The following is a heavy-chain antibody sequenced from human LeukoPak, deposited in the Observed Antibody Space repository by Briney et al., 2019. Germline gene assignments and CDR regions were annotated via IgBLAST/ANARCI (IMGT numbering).Heavy chain of an antibody. V-gene: IGHV3-30*18. CDR2: ISYDGSNK. D-gene: IGHD4-17*01. J-gene: IGHJ4*02. CDR3: AKDYDYGDYVLDY. Sequence: GGSLRLSCAASGFTFSSYGMHWVRQAPGKGLEWVAVISYDGSNKYYADSVKGRFTISRDNSKNTLYLQMNSLRAEDTAVYYCAKDYDYGDYVLDYWGQGTLSPSPQ. CDR1: GFTFSSYG.